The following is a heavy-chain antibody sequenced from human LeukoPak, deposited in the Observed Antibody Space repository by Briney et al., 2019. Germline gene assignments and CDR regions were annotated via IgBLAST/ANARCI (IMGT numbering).Heavy chain of an antibody. Sequence: GVSLTLLCAASGLTYSSYAMRGVRYARGGGREWFSAISGSGGSTDYADSVECGFTIPRDNPKHTLYLQMHSLRAEDTAVYYCAKDPLHPPNWFDPWGQGTLVTVSS. CDR2: ISGSGGST. CDR3: AKDPLHPPNWFDP. V-gene: IGHV3-23*01. J-gene: IGHJ5*02. CDR1: GLTYSSYA.